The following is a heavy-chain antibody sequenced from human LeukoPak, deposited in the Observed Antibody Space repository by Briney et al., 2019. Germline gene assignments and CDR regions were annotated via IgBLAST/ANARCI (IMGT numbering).Heavy chain of an antibody. J-gene: IGHJ5*02. CDR2: IYTSGST. Sequence: SETLSLTCTVSGGSISSGSYYWSWIRQPAREGLEWIGRIYTSGSTNYNPSLKSRVTISVDTSKNQFSLKLSSVTAADTAVYYCARCGTSNWFDPWGQGTLVTVSS. V-gene: IGHV4-61*02. D-gene: IGHD1-26*01. CDR3: ARCGTSNWFDP. CDR1: GGSISSGSYY.